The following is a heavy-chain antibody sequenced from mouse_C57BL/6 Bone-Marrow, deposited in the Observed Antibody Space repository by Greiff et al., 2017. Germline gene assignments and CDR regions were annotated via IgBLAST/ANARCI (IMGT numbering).Heavy chain of an antibody. CDR2: IYPGSGST. J-gene: IGHJ4*01. CDR3: ADAMDY. Sequence: QVQLKPPGAELVQPGASVTMSCKASGYTFTSYWITWVKQWPGQGLECIGDIYPGSGSTNYNEKFKSKATLTVDTSSSTAYMQLSSLTSEDSAVYYCADAMDYWGQGTSVTVSS. V-gene: IGHV1-55*01. CDR1: GYTFTSYW.